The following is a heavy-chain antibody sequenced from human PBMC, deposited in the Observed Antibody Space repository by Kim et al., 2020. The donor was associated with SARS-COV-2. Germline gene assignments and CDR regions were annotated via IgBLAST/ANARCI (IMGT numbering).Heavy chain of an antibody. D-gene: IGHD3-16*01. CDR2: T. V-gene: IGHV3-11*06. CDR3: ARGFLRLYFQH. J-gene: IGHJ1*01. Sequence: TDYADSVKGRFTISRDNAKNSLYLQMNSLRAEDTAVYYCARGFLRLYFQHWGQGTLVTVSS.